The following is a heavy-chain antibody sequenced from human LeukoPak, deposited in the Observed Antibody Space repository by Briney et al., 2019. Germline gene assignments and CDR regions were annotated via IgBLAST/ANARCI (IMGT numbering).Heavy chain of an antibody. CDR1: GGSISSGGYY. CDR2: IYYSGST. CDR3: ARMQSVLLWFGTFDY. V-gene: IGHV4-31*03. J-gene: IGHJ4*02. D-gene: IGHD3-10*01. Sequence: PSETLSLTCTVSGGSISSGGYYWSWIRQHPGKVLEWIGYIYYSGSTYYNPSLKSRVTISVDTSKNQFSLKLSSVTAADTAVYYCARMQSVLLWFGTFDYWGQGTLVTVSS.